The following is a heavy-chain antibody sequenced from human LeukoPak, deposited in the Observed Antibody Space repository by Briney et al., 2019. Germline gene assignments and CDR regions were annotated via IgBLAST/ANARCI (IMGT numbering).Heavy chain of an antibody. D-gene: IGHD2-2*01. CDR2: IIPIFGTA. V-gene: IGHV1-69*01. Sequence: SVKVSCKASGGTFSSYAISWVRQAPGQGLEWMGGIIPIFGTANYAQKFQGRVTIIADESTSTAYMELSSLRSEDTAVYYCARGPPAALNWFDPWGQGTLVTVSS. CDR3: ARGPPAALNWFDP. CDR1: GGTFSSYA. J-gene: IGHJ5*02.